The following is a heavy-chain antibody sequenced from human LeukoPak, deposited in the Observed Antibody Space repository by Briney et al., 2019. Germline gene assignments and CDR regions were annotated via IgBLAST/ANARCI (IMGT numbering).Heavy chain of an antibody. CDR3: AREDSSFRFDP. CDR2: ISYDGSTK. D-gene: IGHD3-16*02. J-gene: IGHJ5*02. V-gene: IGHV3-30*03. CDR1: GFTFSSYG. Sequence: GGSLRLSCAASGFTFSSYGMHWVRQAPGKGLEWVAVISYDGSTKYYADSVKGRFTISRDNSKNTLYLQMNSLRAEDTAVYYCAREDSSFRFDPWGQGTLVTVSS.